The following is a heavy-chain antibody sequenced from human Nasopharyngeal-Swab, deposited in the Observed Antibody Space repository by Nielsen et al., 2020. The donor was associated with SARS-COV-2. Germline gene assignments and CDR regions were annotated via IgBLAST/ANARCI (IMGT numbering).Heavy chain of an antibody. D-gene: IGHD2-15*01. CDR2: IYYSGST. Sequence: SETLSLTCTVSGGSISSYYWSWIRQPPGKGLEWIGYIYYSGSTNYKPSLKSRVTISVDTSKNQFSLKLSSVTAADTAVYYCARVMVVVPDAFDIWGQGTMVTVSS. V-gene: IGHV4-59*01. CDR3: ARVMVVVPDAFDI. J-gene: IGHJ3*02. CDR1: GGSISSYY.